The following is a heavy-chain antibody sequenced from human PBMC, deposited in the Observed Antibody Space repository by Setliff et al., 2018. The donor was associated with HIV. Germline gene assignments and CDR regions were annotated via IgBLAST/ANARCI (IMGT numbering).Heavy chain of an antibody. CDR2: IDNTDKT. Sequence: QTGGSLRLSCEASGFSFSTNAMGWVRQAPGKGLEWVSGIDNTDKTLYADSVKGRLTISRDISKNTLYLQMNGLRAEDTAIYYCTRDSYYHGMDVWGLGTTVTVAS. J-gene: IGHJ6*02. CDR1: GFSFSTNA. CDR3: TRDSYYHGMDV. V-gene: IGHV3-23*01. D-gene: IGHD3-3*02.